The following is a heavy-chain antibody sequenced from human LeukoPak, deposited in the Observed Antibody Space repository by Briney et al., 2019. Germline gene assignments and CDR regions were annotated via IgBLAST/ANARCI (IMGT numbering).Heavy chain of an antibody. CDR1: GFSLSTSGMC. CDR3: ARISYYDSSGYSPCFDY. V-gene: IGHV2-70*11. CDR2: IDWADDK. Sequence: SGPALVKPTQTLTLTCTFSGFSLSTSGMCVSWIRQPPGKALEWLARIDWADDKYYSTSLKTRLTISKDTSKNQVVLTMTNMDPVDTATYYCARISYYDSSGYSPCFDYWGQGTLVTVSS. J-gene: IGHJ4*02. D-gene: IGHD3-22*01.